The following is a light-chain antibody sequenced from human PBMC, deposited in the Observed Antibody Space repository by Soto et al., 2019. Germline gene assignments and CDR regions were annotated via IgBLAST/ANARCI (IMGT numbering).Light chain of an antibody. CDR2: DTS. CDR3: LLSDRGARWV. J-gene: IGLJ3*02. Sequence: QAVVTQEPSLTVSPGGTVTLTCGSSTGAVPSGRYIYWFQQKPGHAPRTLISDTSNKHSWTPARFSASLLGGKAALTLSGAQPEDEAEYHCLLSDRGARWVFGGGTKLTVL. CDR1: TGAVPSGRY. V-gene: IGLV7-46*01.